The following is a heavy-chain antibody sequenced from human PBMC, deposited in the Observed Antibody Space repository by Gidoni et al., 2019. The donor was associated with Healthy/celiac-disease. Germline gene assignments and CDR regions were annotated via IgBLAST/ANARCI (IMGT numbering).Heavy chain of an antibody. CDR3: AKDRGYCSGGSCRRGGDAFDI. Sequence: EVQLLESGGGLVQPGGYLRLSCAASGFTFSSYAMSWVRQAPGKGLEWVSALSGSGGSTYYAGSVKGRFTISRDNSKNTLYLQRNSLRAEDTAVYYCAKDRGYCSGGSCRRGGDAFDIWGQGTMVTVSS. V-gene: IGHV3-23*01. D-gene: IGHD2-15*01. CDR2: LSGSGGST. J-gene: IGHJ3*02. CDR1: GFTFSSYA.